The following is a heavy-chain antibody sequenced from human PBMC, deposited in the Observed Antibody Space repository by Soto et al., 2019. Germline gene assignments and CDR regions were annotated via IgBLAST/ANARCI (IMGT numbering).Heavy chain of an antibody. J-gene: IGHJ5*01. Sequence: PXGSIILSSTVYGFGFGNNYLTWIRQAPGKGLEWLSYISTAGSPAYYADSVKGRFTISTDNARKSLYLQMNSLRPEDTGVYYCATGGIYYEAWGQGTLVTVSS. CDR3: ATGGIYYEA. CDR1: GFGFGNNY. D-gene: IGHD1-26*01. CDR2: ISTAGSPA. V-gene: IGHV3-11*01.